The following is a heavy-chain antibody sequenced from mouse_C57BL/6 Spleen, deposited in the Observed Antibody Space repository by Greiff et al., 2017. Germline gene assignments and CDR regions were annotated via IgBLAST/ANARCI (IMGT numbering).Heavy chain of an antibody. V-gene: IGHV1-4*01. CDR3: ARGDYDPY. CDR2: INPSSGYT. Sequence: VKLQQSGAELARPGASVKMSCKASGYTFTSYTMHWVKQRPGQGLEWIGYINPSSGYTKYNQKFKDKATLTADKSSSTAYMQLSSLTSEDSAVYYCARGDYDPYWGQGTTLTVSS. CDR1: GYTFTSYT. J-gene: IGHJ2*01. D-gene: IGHD2-4*01.